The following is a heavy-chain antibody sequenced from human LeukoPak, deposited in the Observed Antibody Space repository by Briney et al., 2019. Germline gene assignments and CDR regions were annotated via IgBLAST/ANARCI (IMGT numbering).Heavy chain of an antibody. CDR1: GFTFSSYS. V-gene: IGHV3-48*02. CDR2: ISSSSSTI. D-gene: IGHD2-2*01. Sequence: GGSLRLSCAASGFTFSSYSMNWVRQAPGKGLEWVSYISSSSSTIYYADSVKGRFTISRDNAKNSLYLQMNSLRDEDTAVHYCARVGPGYCSSTSCYWGNYFDYWGQGTLVTVSS. CDR3: ARVGPGYCSSTSCYWGNYFDY. J-gene: IGHJ4*02.